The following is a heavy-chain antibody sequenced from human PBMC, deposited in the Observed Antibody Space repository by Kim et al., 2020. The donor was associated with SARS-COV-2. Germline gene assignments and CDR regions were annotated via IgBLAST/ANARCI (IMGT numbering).Heavy chain of an antibody. CDR3: AKPSEGYYYGSGSEYYFDY. CDR1: GFTFSSYA. D-gene: IGHD3-10*01. J-gene: IGHJ4*02. V-gene: IGHV3-23*01. Sequence: GGSLRLSCAASGFTFSSYAMSWVRQAPGKGLEWVSAISGSGGSTYYADSVKGRFTISRDNSKNTLYLQMNSLRAEDTAVYYCAKPSEGYYYGSGSEYYFDYWGQGTLVTVSS. CDR2: ISGSGGST.